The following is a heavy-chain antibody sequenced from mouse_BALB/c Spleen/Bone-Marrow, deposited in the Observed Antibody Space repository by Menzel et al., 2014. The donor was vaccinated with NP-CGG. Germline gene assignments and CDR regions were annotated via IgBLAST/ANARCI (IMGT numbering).Heavy chain of an antibody. CDR1: GYSITSGYS. J-gene: IGHJ2*01. Sequence: VQLKESGPDLVKPSQSLSLTCTVTGYSITSGYSWHWIRQFPGNKLEWMGYIQYSGNTNYNPSLKSRISITRDTSKNQFSLQLNSGTTEDTATYYCARRGTRLTHSFDYWGQGTPLTVSS. V-gene: IGHV3-1*02. D-gene: IGHD2-14*01. CDR3: ARRGTRLTHSFDY. CDR2: IQYSGNT.